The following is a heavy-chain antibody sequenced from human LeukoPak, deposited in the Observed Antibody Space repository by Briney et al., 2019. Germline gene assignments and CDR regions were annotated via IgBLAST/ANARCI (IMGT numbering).Heavy chain of an antibody. CDR2: ISGSGGST. CDR1: GFTFSSYA. V-gene: IGHV3-23*01. J-gene: IGHJ4*02. Sequence: PGGSLRLSCAASGFTFSSYAMSWVRQAPGKGLEWVSAISGSGGSTYYADSVKGRFTISRDNSKNTLYLQMNSLRAEDTAVYYCANGYYYDSSGYLLGVVFDYWGQGTLVTVSP. CDR3: ANGYYYDSSGYLLGVVFDY. D-gene: IGHD3-22*01.